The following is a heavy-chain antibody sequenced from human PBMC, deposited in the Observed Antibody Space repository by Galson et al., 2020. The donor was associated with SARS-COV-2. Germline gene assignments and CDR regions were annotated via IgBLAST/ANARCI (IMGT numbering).Heavy chain of an antibody. J-gene: IGHJ4*02. D-gene: IGHD3-16*01. CDR3: GHKSPWFGGSGFDY. CDR1: GFSLSTSGVG. CDR2: IYWDDDK. V-gene: IGHV2-5*02. Sequence: SGPTLVKPTQTLTLTCTFSGFSLSTSGVGVGWIRQPPGTALEWLALIYWDDDKRYSPSLKSRLTITKDTSKNQVVLTMTNMDPVATATYYCGHKSPWFGGSGFDYWGQGTLVTVSS.